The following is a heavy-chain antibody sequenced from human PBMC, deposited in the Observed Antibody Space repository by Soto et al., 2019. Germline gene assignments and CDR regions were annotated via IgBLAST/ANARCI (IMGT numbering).Heavy chain of an antibody. CDR2: ISYDGSKK. CDR1: GFTFSSYN. V-gene: IGHV3-30-3*01. Sequence: GGSLRLSCEASGFTFSSYNIHWVRQAPGKGLEWVAVISYDGSKKYYADSVKGRFTISRDNSKNTLYLQMYSLRAEDTAVYYCARDLGYSYDFYYYYGMDTWGQGTTVPVSS. CDR3: ARDLGYSYDFYYYYGMDT. D-gene: IGHD5-18*01. J-gene: IGHJ6*02.